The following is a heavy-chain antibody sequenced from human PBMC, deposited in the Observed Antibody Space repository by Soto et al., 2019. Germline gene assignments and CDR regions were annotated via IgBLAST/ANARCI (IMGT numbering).Heavy chain of an antibody. J-gene: IGHJ3*02. Sequence: GGSLRLSCAASGFTFSSYDMHWVRQATGKGLEWVSAIGTAGDTYYPGSVKGRFTISRENAKNSLYLQMNSLRAEDTAVYYCARAITMVRGVIIKISAFDIWGQGTMVTVSS. D-gene: IGHD3-10*01. CDR3: ARAITMVRGVIIKISAFDI. CDR1: GFTFSSYD. V-gene: IGHV3-13*01. CDR2: IGTAGDT.